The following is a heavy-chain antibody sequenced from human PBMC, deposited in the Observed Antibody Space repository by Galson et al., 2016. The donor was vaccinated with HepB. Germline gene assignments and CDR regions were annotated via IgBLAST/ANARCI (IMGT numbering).Heavy chain of an antibody. V-gene: IGHV2-5*02. J-gene: IGHJ4*02. CDR2: IYWDDDE. Sequence: PALVKPTQTLTLTCTFSGFSLRTSGEGVGWIRQPPGKALEWLALIYWDDDEHYSPSLKSRLTITKDTSKNQVVLTMANMDPVDTATYYCTHSFWSGHYFWGQGNLVTVSS. D-gene: IGHD3-3*01. CDR3: THSFWSGHYF. CDR1: GFSLRTSGEG.